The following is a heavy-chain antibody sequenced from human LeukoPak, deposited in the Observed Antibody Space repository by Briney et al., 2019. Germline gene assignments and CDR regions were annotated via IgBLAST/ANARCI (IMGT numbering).Heavy chain of an antibody. Sequence: SVKVSCKASGGTFSSYAISWVRQAPGQGLEWMGGIIPIFGTANYAQKFQGRVTITADESTSTAYMELSSLRSEDTAVYYCARDYDFWSGSPRYYYYYMDVWGKGTTVTVSS. D-gene: IGHD3-3*01. CDR2: IIPIFGTA. J-gene: IGHJ6*03. V-gene: IGHV1-69*01. CDR1: GGTFSSYA. CDR3: ARDYDFWSGSPRYYYYYMDV.